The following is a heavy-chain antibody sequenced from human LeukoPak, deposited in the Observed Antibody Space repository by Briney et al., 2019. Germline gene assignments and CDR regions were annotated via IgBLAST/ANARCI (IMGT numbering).Heavy chain of an antibody. CDR3: ARVTAIAAAGTVWFDP. CDR1: GGTFSSYA. Sequence: SVKVSCKASGGTFSSYAISWVRQAPGQGLEWMGGIIPIFGTANYAQKFQGRVTITTDKSTSTAYMELSSLRSEDTAVYYCARVTAIAAAGTVWFDPWGQGTLVTVSS. V-gene: IGHV1-69*05. J-gene: IGHJ5*02. CDR2: IIPIFGTA. D-gene: IGHD6-13*01.